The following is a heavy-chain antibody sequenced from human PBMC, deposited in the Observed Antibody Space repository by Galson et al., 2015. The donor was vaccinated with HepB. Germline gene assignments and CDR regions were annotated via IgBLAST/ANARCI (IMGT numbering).Heavy chain of an antibody. CDR2: ISYDGSNK. J-gene: IGHJ4*02. CDR1: GFTFSSYA. V-gene: IGHV3-30*04. CDR3: ARDRDYGDYSTEDY. Sequence: SLRLSCAASGFTFSSYAMHWVRQAPGKGLEWVAVISYDGSNKYYADSVKGRFTISRDNSKNTLYLQMNSLRAEDTAVYYCARDRDYGDYSTEDYWGQGTLVTVSS. D-gene: IGHD4-17*01.